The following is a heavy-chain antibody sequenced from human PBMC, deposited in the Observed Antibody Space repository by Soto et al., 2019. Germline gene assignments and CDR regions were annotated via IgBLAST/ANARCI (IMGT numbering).Heavy chain of an antibody. Sequence: GESRNISRKGSGHRFTTHLSASGRQMLGKRLEWIGVIYPGHSDTRYNRPYQGQVTIPANNSITTAYLQWSSLKAADNAMYYCARIAVAGYWGSWGQGTLVTVSS. V-gene: IGHV5-51*01. D-gene: IGHD6-19*01. CDR2: IYPGHSDT. CDR3: ARIAVAGYWGS. CDR1: GHRFTTHL. J-gene: IGHJ5*02.